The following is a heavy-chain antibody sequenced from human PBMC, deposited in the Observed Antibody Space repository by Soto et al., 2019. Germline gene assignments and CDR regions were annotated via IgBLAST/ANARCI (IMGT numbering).Heavy chain of an antibody. CDR1: GCSISSSNW. V-gene: IGHV4-4*02. CDR3: ASWSIVGANRXDY. D-gene: IGHD1-26*01. Sequence: TSETLSLTCAVSGCSISSSNWCSWVRQPPGKGLEWIGEIYHSGSTNYNPSLKSRVTISVDKSKNQFSLKLSSVTAADTAVYYCASWSIVGANRXDYWGQGTLVTVSS. J-gene: IGHJ4*02. CDR2: IYHSGST.